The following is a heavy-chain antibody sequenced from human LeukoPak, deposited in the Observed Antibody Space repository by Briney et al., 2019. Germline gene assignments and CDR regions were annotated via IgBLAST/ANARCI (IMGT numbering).Heavy chain of an antibody. CDR2: VSISSGTI. D-gene: IGHD3-16*01. CDR3: ARAMSTFGGVRNYFDS. V-gene: IGHV3-48*04. J-gene: IGHJ4*02. Sequence: GGSLRLSCAASGFTFTGHNMNWVRQAPGKGLEWVSFVSISSGTIYYADSVKGRFSISRDNAKSSLDLQMNSLRAKDTAVYYCARAMSTFGGVRNYFDSWGRGTLVTVSS. CDR1: GFTFTGHN.